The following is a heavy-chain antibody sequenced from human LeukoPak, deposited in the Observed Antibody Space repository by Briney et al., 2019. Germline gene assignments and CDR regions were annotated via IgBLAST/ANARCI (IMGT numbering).Heavy chain of an antibody. CDR3: ARDHNYAFDN. Sequence: PGGSLRLSCTASGVPFIEYSMNRVRQAPGKGLKWISYIGIDSGNTKYAGSVRGRFTISADKAKNSLYLQMNSLRVEDTAVYYCARDHNYAFDNWGQGTLVSVAS. CDR2: IGIDSGNT. D-gene: IGHD1-1*01. CDR1: GVPFIEYS. J-gene: IGHJ4*02. V-gene: IGHV3-48*01.